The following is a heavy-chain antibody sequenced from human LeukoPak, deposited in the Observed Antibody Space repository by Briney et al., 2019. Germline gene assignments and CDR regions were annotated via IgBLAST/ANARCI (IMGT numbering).Heavy chain of an antibody. D-gene: IGHD3-10*01. CDR3: ARHMGGDYYGSGRYPDY. V-gene: IGHV5-51*01. J-gene: IGHJ4*02. Sequence: GESLKISCKGSGYSFTSYWIGWVRQMPGKGLEWMGIIYPGDSDTRYSPSFQGQVTISADKSISTAYLQWSSLKASDTAMYYCARHMGGDYYGSGRYPDYWGQGTLVTVSS. CDR1: GYSFTSYW. CDR2: IYPGDSDT.